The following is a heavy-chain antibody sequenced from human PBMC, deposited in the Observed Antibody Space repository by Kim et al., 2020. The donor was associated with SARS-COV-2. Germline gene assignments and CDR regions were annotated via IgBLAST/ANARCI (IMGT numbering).Heavy chain of an antibody. CDR2: IYSTGSST. CDR1: RLNFDTSD. V-gene: IGHV3-23*05. CDR3: AEGPNRMDV. J-gene: IGHJ6*02. Sequence: GGSLRLSCVSSRLNFDTSDINWVRQAPAKGLQWVSTIYSTGSSTCYADSVRGRFTVSRDNSKNIVYLRMDSLRAEDTAVYYCAEGPNRMDVWGRGTTVTVSS.